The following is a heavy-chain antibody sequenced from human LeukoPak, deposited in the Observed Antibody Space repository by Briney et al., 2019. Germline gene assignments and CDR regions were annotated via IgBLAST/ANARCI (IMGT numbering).Heavy chain of an antibody. Sequence: GASVKVSCKASGYSSSNYGISWVRQAPGQGLEWMGWIHIYRGNTNYAQKLQGRVTMTTDTSTSTAYMELRSLRSDDTAVYYCARVGLRSSSWYNWFDPWGQGTLVTVSS. CDR3: ARVGLRSSSWYNWFDP. V-gene: IGHV1-18*01. J-gene: IGHJ5*02. CDR1: GYSSSNYG. D-gene: IGHD6-13*01. CDR2: IHIYRGNT.